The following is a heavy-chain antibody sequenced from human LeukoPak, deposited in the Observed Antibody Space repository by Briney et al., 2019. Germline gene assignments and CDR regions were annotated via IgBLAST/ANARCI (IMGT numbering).Heavy chain of an antibody. CDR3: ARDEQLGNPFDY. J-gene: IGHJ4*02. Sequence: ASVKVSCKASGYTFTGYYMHWVRQAPGQGLERMGWINPNSGGTNYAQKFQGRVTMTRDTSISTAYMELSRLRSDDTAVYYCARDEQLGNPFDYWGQGTLVTVSS. V-gene: IGHV1-2*02. D-gene: IGHD6-6*01. CDR2: INPNSGGT. CDR1: GYTFTGYY.